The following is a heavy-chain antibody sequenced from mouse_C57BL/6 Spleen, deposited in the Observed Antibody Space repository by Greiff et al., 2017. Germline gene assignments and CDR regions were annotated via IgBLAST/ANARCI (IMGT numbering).Heavy chain of an antibody. CDR3: ARRGYDEGAPWFAY. D-gene: IGHD2-2*01. CDR1: GFTFSSYT. V-gene: IGHV5-9*01. J-gene: IGHJ3*01. Sequence: MLVESGGGLVKPGGSLKLSCAASGFTFSSYTMSWVRQTPEKRLEWVATISGGGGNTYYPDSVKGRFTISRDNAKNTLYLQMSSLRSEDTALDYCARRGYDEGAPWFAYWGQGTLVTVSA. CDR2: ISGGGGNT.